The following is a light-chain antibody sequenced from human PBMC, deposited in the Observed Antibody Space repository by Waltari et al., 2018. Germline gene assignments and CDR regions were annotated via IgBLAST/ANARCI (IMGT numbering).Light chain of an antibody. CDR1: SSDVGGYNY. Sequence: QSALTQPASVSGSPGQSITISCTGTSSDVGGYNYVSLYQQHPGKAPKRMIYDVSNRPSGVSNRFSGSKSGNTASLTISGLQAEDEADYYCSSYTSSSTVVFGGGTKLTVL. CDR3: SSYTSSSTVV. V-gene: IGLV2-14*03. CDR2: DVS. J-gene: IGLJ2*01.